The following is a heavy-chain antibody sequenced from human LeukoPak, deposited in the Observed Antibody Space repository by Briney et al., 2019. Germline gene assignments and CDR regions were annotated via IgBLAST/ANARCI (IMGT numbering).Heavy chain of an antibody. Sequence: SGPTLVKPTQTLTLTCTFSGFSLSTSGVGVGWIRQPPGKALEWLALIYWDDDKRYSPSLKSRLTITKDTSKNQVVLTMTNMDPVDTATYYCAHSGYVWGSYRTAPFDYWGRGTLVTVSS. CDR3: AHSGYVWGSYRTAPFDY. V-gene: IGHV2-5*02. CDR2: IYWDDDK. J-gene: IGHJ4*02. CDR1: GFSLSTSGVG. D-gene: IGHD3-16*02.